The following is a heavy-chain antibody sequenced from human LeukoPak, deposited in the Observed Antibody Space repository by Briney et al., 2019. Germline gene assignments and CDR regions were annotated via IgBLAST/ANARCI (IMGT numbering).Heavy chain of an antibody. CDR3: ARFVLEYYYDSSGYSDY. CDR2: ISSSGSTI. V-gene: IGHV3-11*01. J-gene: IGHJ4*02. CDR1: GFTFSDYY. Sequence: GGSLRLSCAASGFTFSDYYMNWIRQAPGKGPEWVSYISSSGSTIYYADSVKGRFTISRDNAKNSLYLQMNSLRAEDTAVYYCARFVLEYYYDSSGYSDYWGQGTLVTVSS. D-gene: IGHD3-22*01.